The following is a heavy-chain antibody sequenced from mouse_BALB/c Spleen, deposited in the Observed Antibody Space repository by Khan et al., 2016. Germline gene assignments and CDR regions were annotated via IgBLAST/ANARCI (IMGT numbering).Heavy chain of an antibody. CDR2: INNETGEQ. CDR3: APITAVPFAY. J-gene: IGHJ3*01. V-gene: IGHV9-2-1*01. CDR1: GYTFTDYS. D-gene: IGHD1-1*01. Sequence: QIQLVQSGPELKKPGETVKISCKASGYTFTDYSMHWVKQAPGKGLKWMGWINNETGEQTYADDLKGRFAFSLETSASTAYLQINNLKNEDTATYFCAPITAVPFAYWGQGTLVTVSA.